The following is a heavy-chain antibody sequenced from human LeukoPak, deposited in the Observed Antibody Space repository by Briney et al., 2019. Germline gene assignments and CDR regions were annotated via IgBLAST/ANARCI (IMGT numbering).Heavy chain of an antibody. J-gene: IGHJ6*02. Sequence: PSETLSLTCSVSIGSISSSKWWSWVRQSPVKGLAWIGEIYLYGTTNYNPSFTSRVTMSVDRSRNQFSLKLTSVTAADTAVYYWARQKWEQQGRDYYFNGLDVWGPGTTVIVSS. CDR3: ARQKWEQQGRDYYFNGLDV. V-gene: IGHV4-4*02. CDR1: IGSISSSKW. CDR2: IYLYGTT. D-gene: IGHD1/OR15-1a*01.